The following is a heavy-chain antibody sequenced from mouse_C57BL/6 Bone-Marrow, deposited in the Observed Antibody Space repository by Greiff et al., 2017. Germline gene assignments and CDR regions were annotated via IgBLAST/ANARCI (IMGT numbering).Heavy chain of an antibody. CDR3: GRDYDVIIYWYFDV. Sequence: EVQLMESEGGLVQPGSSMKLSCTASGFNFSDYYMAWVRQVPEKGLEWVATINYAGSSTYYLDALKSRFIISTDNAKYFLYLQRSSLKSEDTDTYYCGRDYDVIIYWYFDVWGTGTTVTVSS. CDR2: INYAGSST. D-gene: IGHD2-12*01. V-gene: IGHV5-16*01. J-gene: IGHJ1*03. CDR1: GFNFSDYY.